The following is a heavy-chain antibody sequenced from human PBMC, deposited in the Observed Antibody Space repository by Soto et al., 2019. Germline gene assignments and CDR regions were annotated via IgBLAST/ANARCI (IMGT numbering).Heavy chain of an antibody. D-gene: IGHD4-4*01. J-gene: IGHJ4*02. CDR2: IGYDGSGK. CDR1: GFTFGSHG. CDR3: AKEDYTFFDS. Sequence: QVPLVESGGGVVQPGRSLRLSCAASGFTFGSHGMHWVRQAPGKGLEWVALIGYDGSGKYYTDSVKGRFTISRDNSKNMMYLQMTSLRAEDTAIYYCAKEDYTFFDSWGQGTLVTVSS. V-gene: IGHV3-30*18.